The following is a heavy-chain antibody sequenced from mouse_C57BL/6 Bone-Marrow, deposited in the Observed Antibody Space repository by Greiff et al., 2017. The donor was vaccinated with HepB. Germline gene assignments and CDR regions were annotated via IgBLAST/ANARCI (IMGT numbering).Heavy chain of an antibody. CDR1: GYTFTSYW. Sequence: VQLQQSGAELAKPGASVKLSCKASGYTFTSYWMHWVKQRPGQGLEWIGYINPSSGYTKYNQKFKDKATLTADKSSSTAYMQLSSLTYEDSAVYYCAREITRYYYAMDYWGQGTSVTVSS. CDR2: INPSSGYT. J-gene: IGHJ4*01. CDR3: AREITRYYYAMDY. D-gene: IGHD2-4*01. V-gene: IGHV1-7*01.